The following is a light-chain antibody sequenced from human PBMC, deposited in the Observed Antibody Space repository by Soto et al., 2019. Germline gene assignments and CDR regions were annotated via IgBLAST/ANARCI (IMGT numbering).Light chain of an antibody. CDR3: SSYAGSSNV. CDR1: SSDVGGYNY. V-gene: IGLV2-8*01. J-gene: IGLJ1*01. Sequence: QSVLTQPPSASGSPGQSVAISCTGTSSDVGGYNYVSWYQQHPGKAPKLMIYEVNKRPSGVPDRFSGSKSGNTAYLTVYGLKAEDEDDYYCSSYAGSSNVFGTGTKVTV. CDR2: EVN.